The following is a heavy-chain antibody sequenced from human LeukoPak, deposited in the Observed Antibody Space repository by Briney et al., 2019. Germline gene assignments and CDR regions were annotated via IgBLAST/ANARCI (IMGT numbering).Heavy chain of an antibody. D-gene: IGHD3-22*01. CDR2: IYYSGST. J-gene: IGHJ4*02. V-gene: IGHV4-59*12. CDR3: ARAEEITMIPDY. CDR1: GGSISSYY. Sequence: SETLSLTCTVSGGSISSYYWSWIRRPPGKGLEWIGYIYYSGSTNYNPSLKSRVTISVDTSKNQFSLKLSSVTAADTAVYYCARAEEITMIPDYWGQGTLVTVSS.